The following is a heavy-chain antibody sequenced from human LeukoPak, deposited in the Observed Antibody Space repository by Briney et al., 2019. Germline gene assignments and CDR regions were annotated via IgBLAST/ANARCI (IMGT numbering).Heavy chain of an antibody. Sequence: GGSLRLSCAASGFTFSSYAMSWVRQAPGKGLEWVSAISGSGGSTYYADSVKGRFTIARDNSKNTLYLQMNSLRAEDTAVYYCATFAVYTSYYDFWSGYYPLVDYWGQGTLVTVSS. D-gene: IGHD3-3*01. CDR2: ISGSGGST. CDR1: GFTFSSYA. V-gene: IGHV3-23*01. CDR3: ATFAVYTSYYDFWSGYYPLVDY. J-gene: IGHJ4*02.